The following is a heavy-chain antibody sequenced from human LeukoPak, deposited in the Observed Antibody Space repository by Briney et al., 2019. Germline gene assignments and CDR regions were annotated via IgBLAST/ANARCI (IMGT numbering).Heavy chain of an antibody. CDR1: EFTFSSHW. J-gene: IGHJ4*02. CDR3: ARGSNGWSGIDY. Sequence: GGSLRLSCGPSEFTFSSHWMYWVRRAPGEGLVWVSRTSGDGSSTNYADSVKGRFAISRDNAKNTLYLQMNSLRAEDTSVYYCARGSNGWSGIDYWGQGTLVTVSS. CDR2: TSGDGSST. D-gene: IGHD6-19*01. V-gene: IGHV3-74*01.